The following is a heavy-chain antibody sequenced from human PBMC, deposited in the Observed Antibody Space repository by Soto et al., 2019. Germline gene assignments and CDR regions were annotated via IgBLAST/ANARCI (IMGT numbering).Heavy chain of an antibody. D-gene: IGHD3-3*01. CDR3: ARENRRDDFWSGYYGEHYFDY. V-gene: IGHV3-74*01. CDR1: GFTFSSYW. J-gene: IGHJ4*02. CDR2: INSDGSST. Sequence: GGSLRLSCAASGFTFSSYWMHWVRQAPGKGLVWVSRINSDGSSTSYADSVKGRFTISRDNAKNTLHLQMNSLRAEDTAVYYCARENRRDDFWSGYYGEHYFDYWGQGTLVTVSS.